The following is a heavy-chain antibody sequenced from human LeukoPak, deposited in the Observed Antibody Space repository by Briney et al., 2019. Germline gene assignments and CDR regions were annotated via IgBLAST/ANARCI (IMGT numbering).Heavy chain of an antibody. CDR1: GGSISSYY. CDR3: ARHVGSLYFAMVRGVTEGDDAFDI. J-gene: IGHJ3*02. CDR2: IYTSGST. V-gene: IGHV4-4*07. Sequence: SETLSLTCTVSGGSISSYYWSWIRQPAGKGLEWIGRIYTSGSTNYNPSLKSRVTMSVDTSKNQFSLKLSSVTAADTAVYYCARHVGSLYFAMVRGVTEGDDAFDIWGQGTMVTVSS. D-gene: IGHD3-10*01.